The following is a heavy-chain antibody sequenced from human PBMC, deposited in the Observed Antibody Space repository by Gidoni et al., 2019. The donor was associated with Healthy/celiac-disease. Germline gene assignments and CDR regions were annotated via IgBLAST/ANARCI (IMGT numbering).Heavy chain of an antibody. CDR1: GYTFTGYY. J-gene: IGHJ5*02. D-gene: IGHD2-15*01. CDR2: INPNSGGT. V-gene: IGHV1-2*02. Sequence: QVQLVQSGAEVKKPGASVNVSCKASGYTFTGYYMHWVRQAPGQGLEWMGWINPNSGGTNYAQKFQGRVTMTRDTSISTAYMELSRLRSNDTAVYYCASAVGYCSGGTCDRYNWFDPWGQGTLVTVSS. CDR3: ASAVGYCSGGTCDRYNWFDP.